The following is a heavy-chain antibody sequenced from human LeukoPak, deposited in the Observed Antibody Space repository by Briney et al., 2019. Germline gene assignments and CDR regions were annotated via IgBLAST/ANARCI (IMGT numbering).Heavy chain of an antibody. CDR2: IKQDGSEK. CDR3: ARDGLTTGFDALDY. J-gene: IGHJ4*02. Sequence: GRSLRLSSEASAFTFTNYWMTWVRQAPGKGLEWVANIKQDGSEKSYVDSVKGRFTISRDNAKNSLYLQMNSLRAEDTAVYYCARDGLTTGFDALDYWGQGTLVTVSS. V-gene: IGHV3-7*03. CDR1: AFTFTNYW. D-gene: IGHD2/OR15-2a*01.